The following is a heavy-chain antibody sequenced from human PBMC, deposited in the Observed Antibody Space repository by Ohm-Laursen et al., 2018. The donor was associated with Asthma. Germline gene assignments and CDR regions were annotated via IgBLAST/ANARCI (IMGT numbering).Heavy chain of an antibody. CDR2: IYYSGST. D-gene: IGHD2-2*02. CDR1: GGSISSGGYY. Sequence: GTLSLTCTVSGGSISSGGYYWSWIRQHPGKGLEWIGYIYYSGSTNYNPSLKSRVTISVDTSKNQFSLKLSSVTAADTAVYYCARGGAFVPYCSSTSCYTYYGMDVWGQGTTVTVSS. CDR3: ARGGAFVPYCSSTSCYTYYGMDV. V-gene: IGHV4-61*08. J-gene: IGHJ6*02.